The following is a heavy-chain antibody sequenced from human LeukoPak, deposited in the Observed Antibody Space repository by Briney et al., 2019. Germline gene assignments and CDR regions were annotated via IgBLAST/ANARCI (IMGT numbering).Heavy chain of an antibody. V-gene: IGHV1-2*04. J-gene: IGHJ6*02. CDR3: ARDSGYCSSTSCRPYGMDV. CDR2: INPNSGGT. D-gene: IGHD2-2*01. Sequence: GASVKVSCKASGYTFTGYYMHWVRQAPGQGLEWMGWINPNSGGTDYAQKFQGWVTMTRDTSISTAYMELSRLRSDDTAVYYCARDSGYCSSTSCRPYGMDVWGQGTTVTVSS. CDR1: GYTFTGYY.